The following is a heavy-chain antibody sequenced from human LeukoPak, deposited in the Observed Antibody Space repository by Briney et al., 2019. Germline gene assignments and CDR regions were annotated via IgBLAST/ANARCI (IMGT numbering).Heavy chain of an antibody. CDR3: ARVEARHGNGMDV. Sequence: SETLSLTCIVSGGSISVYYWSWIRQPPGKGLEWIGYIYGGGSTNYNPSLKSRVTISIDTSKNQFSLRLSSVTAADTAVYYCARVEARHGNGMDVWGQGTTVTVSS. D-gene: IGHD6-6*01. CDR2: IYGGGST. CDR1: GGSISVYY. J-gene: IGHJ6*02. V-gene: IGHV4-59*01.